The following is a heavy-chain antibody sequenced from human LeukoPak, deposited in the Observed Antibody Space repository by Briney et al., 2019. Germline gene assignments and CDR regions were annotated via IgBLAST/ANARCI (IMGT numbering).Heavy chain of an antibody. CDR1: GGSISSYY. CDR3: ARTYCGGDCYFSPRAVVPGDWYFDL. Sequence: SETVSLTCTVSGGSISSYYWSWIRQPPGKGLEWIGYIYYSGSTNYNPSLKSRVTISVDTSKNQFSLKLSSVTAADTAVYYCARTYCGGDCYFSPRAVVPGDWYFDLWGRGTLVTVSS. D-gene: IGHD2-21*02. V-gene: IGHV4-59*08. CDR2: IYYSGST. J-gene: IGHJ2*01.